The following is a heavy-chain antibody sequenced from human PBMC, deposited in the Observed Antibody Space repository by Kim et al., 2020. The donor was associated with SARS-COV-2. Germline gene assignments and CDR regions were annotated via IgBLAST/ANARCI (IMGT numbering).Heavy chain of an antibody. Sequence: SETLSLTCAVSGGSISSSNWWSWVRQPPGKGLEWIGEIYHSGSTNYNPSLKSRVTISVDKSKNQFSLKLSSVTAADTAVYYCARTRITIFGVVMPGGFDPWGQGTLVTVSS. CDR3: ARTRITIFGVVMPGGFDP. J-gene: IGHJ5*02. V-gene: IGHV4-4*02. D-gene: IGHD3-3*01. CDR1: GGSISSSNW. CDR2: IYHSGST.